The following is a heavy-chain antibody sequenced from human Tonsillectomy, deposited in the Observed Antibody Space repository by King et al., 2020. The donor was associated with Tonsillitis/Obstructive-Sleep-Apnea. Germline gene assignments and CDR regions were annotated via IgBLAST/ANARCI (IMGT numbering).Heavy chain of an antibody. V-gene: IGHV3-15*01. CDR1: GFTFNKAW. Sequence: VQLVESGGGLVKPGESLRLSCAASGFTFNKAWMSWVRQSPGKGLEWVGRIKSKTDGGTTDYIAPVEGRFTISRDDSKNTVYLQMNSLKTEDTAVYFCTPVAYFFGSGGSLGDFWGLGTLVPVSS. CDR2: IKSKTDGGTT. CDR3: TPVAYFFGSGGSLGDF. J-gene: IGHJ4*02. D-gene: IGHD3-10*01.